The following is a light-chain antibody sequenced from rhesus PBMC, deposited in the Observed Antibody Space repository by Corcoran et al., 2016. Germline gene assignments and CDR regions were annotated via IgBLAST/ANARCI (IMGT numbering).Light chain of an antibody. CDR2: KAS. V-gene: IGKV1-74*01. CDR3: PHGYGTPFT. Sequence: DIQMTQSPSSLSASVGDRVTITCRASENVNKYLNWYPQKPGKAPKLLIYKASTVQSGVPSRSSGNGSGTDYTFTISSLQPEDVATYYCPHGYGTPFTFGPGTKLDIK. J-gene: IGKJ3*01. CDR1: ENVNKY.